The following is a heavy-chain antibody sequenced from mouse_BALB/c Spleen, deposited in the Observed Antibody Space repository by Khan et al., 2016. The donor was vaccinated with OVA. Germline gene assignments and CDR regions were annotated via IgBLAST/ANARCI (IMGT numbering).Heavy chain of an antibody. J-gene: IGHJ4*01. CDR1: GFSLTSYG. Sequence: QVQLKESGPGLVAPSQSLSITCTVSGFSLTSYGVGWVRQPPGKGLEWLVVIWSDGSTTYNSALKSRLSISKDNSKSQVFLKMNSLQTDDTAMYYCARQPYYHYYLMDYWGQGTSVTVSS. D-gene: IGHD2-10*01. CDR3: ARQPYYHYYLMDY. CDR2: IWSDGST. V-gene: IGHV2-6-1*01.